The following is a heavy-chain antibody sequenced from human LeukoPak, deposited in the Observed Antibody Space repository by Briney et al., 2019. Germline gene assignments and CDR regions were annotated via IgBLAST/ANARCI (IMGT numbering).Heavy chain of an antibody. CDR1: GYFISSGYY. D-gene: IGHD6-19*01. J-gene: IGHJ4*02. Sequence: SETLSLTCTVSGYFISSGYYWGWIGQPPEKGLQWIGSIHHSGSTYYNPSLKSRVTISVDTSKNQFSLKLSSVTAADTAVYYCARTSSSGLVGGHYFDYWGQGTLVTVSS. CDR3: ARTSSSGLVGGHYFDY. CDR2: IHHSGST. V-gene: IGHV4-38-2*02.